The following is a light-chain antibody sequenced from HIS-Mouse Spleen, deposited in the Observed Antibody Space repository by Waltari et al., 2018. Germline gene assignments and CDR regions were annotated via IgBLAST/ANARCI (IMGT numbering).Light chain of an antibody. CDR2: KAS. CDR3: QQYNSYWT. V-gene: IGKV1-5*03. CDR1: QSISSW. Sequence: DIQMTQSPSTLSASVGDRVTITCRASQSISSWLAWYQQKPGKAPKLLIYKASSLERVVPSRFSGRGSGTDFTLTISSLQPDDFATYYCQQYNSYWTFGQGTKVEIK. J-gene: IGKJ1*01.